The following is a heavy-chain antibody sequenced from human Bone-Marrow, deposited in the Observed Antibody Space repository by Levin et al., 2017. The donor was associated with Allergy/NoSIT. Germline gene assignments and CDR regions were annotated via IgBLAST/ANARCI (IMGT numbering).Heavy chain of an antibody. J-gene: IGHJ6*02. CDR3: ARALVATKYYGMDV. D-gene: IGHD5-12*01. V-gene: IGHV3-11*01. Sequence: GGSLRLSCAASGFTFSDYYMSWIRQAPGKGLEWVSYISGSGSAIYYADSVKGRFTISRDNAKNSLYLQMNSLRAEDTAVYYCARALVATKYYGMDVWGQGTTVTVSS. CDR1: GFTFSDYY. CDR2: ISGSGSAI.